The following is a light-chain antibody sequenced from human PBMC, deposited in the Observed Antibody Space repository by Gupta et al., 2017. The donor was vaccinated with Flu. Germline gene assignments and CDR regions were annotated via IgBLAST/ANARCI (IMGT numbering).Light chain of an antibody. V-gene: IGKV3-11*01. Sequence: PATLSLSPGERATLSCRASQTVGRFLVWYQQKPGQAPRLLMSDASTRATGIPARFGGSGSGTDFTLTISSLEPEDLAVYFCQQGDHWPMTFGQGTLLEIK. CDR1: QTVGRF. J-gene: IGKJ5*01. CDR2: DAS. CDR3: QQGDHWPMT.